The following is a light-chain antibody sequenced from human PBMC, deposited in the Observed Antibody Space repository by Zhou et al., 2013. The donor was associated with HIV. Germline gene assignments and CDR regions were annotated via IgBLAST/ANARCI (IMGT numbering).Light chain of an antibody. Sequence: EIVLTQSPGTLSLSPGERATLSCWASQSISSNLAWYQQKPGQAPRLLSYGASSRALGIPDRFSASGSGTDFTLTISRLEPEDFAVYHCLQYGTSRGVFTFGPGTKVEIK. CDR2: GAS. CDR3: LQYGTSRGVFT. J-gene: IGKJ3*01. V-gene: IGKV3-20*01. CDR1: QSISSN.